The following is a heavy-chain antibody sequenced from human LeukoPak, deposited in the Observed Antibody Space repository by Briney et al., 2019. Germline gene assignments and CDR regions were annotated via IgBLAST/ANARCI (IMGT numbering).Heavy chain of an antibody. J-gene: IGHJ4*02. CDR2: VSGSGDKT. CDR3: AKALPFPQWIFVDS. D-gene: IGHD3-3*01. CDR1: GFTFSSNA. V-gene: IGHV3-23*01. Sequence: GGSLRLSCAASGFTFSSNAMSWVRQAPGKGLEWVSAVSGSGDKTYYADSVKGRFTISRDNSKNTLYLQMNILRAEDTAVYYCAKALPFPQWIFVDSWGQGTLVTVSS.